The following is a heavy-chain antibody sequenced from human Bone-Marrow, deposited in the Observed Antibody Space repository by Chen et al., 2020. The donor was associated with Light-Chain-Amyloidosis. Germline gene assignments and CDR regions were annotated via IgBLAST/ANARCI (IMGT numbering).Heavy chain of an antibody. D-gene: IGHD6-13*01. V-gene: IGHV3-49*03. CDR2: IRRKSYGGTT. CDR1: GFTFGDYA. Sequence: EVKLVEFGGDLVQPGRSLRLSCTGSGFTFGDYAVSWLRQAPGKGLEWVGFIRRKSYGGTTEYAASVKGRFTISRDDSISTAYLQMNSLRTDDTAVYSCTSGAAADKYYYGLDVWGQGTTVTVSS. J-gene: IGHJ6*02. CDR3: TSGAAADKYYYGLDV.